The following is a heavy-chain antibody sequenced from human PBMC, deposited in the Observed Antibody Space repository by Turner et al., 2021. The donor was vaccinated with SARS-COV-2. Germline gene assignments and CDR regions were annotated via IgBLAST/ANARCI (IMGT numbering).Heavy chain of an antibody. Sequence: EVQLVESGGGLIQPGGSLRHSCAASEFTVSSNYMSWVRQAPGKGLEWVSVIYSGGSTYYADAVKGRFTISRDNSKNTLYLQMNSLRAEDTAVYYCARDLGGLRFDYWGQGTLVTVSS. CDR1: EFTVSSNY. V-gene: IGHV3-53*01. CDR2: IYSGGST. D-gene: IGHD2-15*01. J-gene: IGHJ4*02. CDR3: ARDLGGLRFDY.